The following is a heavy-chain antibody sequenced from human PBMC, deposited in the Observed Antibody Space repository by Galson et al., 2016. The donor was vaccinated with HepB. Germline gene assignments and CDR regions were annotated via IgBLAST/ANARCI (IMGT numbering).Heavy chain of an antibody. J-gene: IGHJ4*02. V-gene: IGHV3-74*01. CDR2: IYNDGSIR. CDR1: GFDFSNYW. CDR3: ARPPNTAVADPFES. D-gene: IGHD6-19*01. Sequence: SLRLSCAVSGFDFSNYWIHRVRQAPAKGLLSVSAIYNDGSIRPYADSVRGRFTISRDNSKNMVYLQMNSLRVEDTAVYYCARPPNTAVADPFESWGQGTVVTVSS.